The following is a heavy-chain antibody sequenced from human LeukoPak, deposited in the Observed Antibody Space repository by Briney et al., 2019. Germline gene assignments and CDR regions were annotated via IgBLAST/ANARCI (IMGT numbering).Heavy chain of an antibody. CDR3: ARVSGDYYDSSGYRYYFDY. CDR1: GYTLTNCA. J-gene: IGHJ4*02. V-gene: IGHV1-69*06. Sequence: SVKASCKASGYTLTNCAISWVRQAPGQGPEWMGGIIPMFGTANYAQKFQGRVTITADKSTSTAYMELSSLRSEDTAVYYCARVSGDYYDSSGYRYYFDYWGQGTLVTVSS. CDR2: IIPMFGTA. D-gene: IGHD3-22*01.